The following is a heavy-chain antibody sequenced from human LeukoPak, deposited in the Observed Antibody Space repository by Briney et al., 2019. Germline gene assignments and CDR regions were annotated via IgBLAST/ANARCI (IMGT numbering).Heavy chain of an antibody. CDR1: GFIFSSYS. CDR3: ARDLGSSHDY. Sequence: GGSLRLSCAASGFIFSSYSMSWVRQAPGKGLEWVSVITGSGGNTYYADSVKGRFTISKDNSKNTVYLQMNSLRAEDTAVYYCARDLGSSHDYWGQGTLVTVSS. J-gene: IGHJ4*02. V-gene: IGHV3-23*01. D-gene: IGHD6-13*01. CDR2: ITGSGGNT.